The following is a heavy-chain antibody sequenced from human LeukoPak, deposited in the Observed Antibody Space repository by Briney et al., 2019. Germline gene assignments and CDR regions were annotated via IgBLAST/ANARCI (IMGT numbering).Heavy chain of an antibody. CDR3: ARDRHYSSSWYFWN. CDR1: GFIVSRNY. V-gene: IGHV3-53*01. Sequence: PGGSLRLSCGVSGFIVSRNYMSWVRQAPGKGLEWVSIIYTGGDTYYADSVKGRFTISRDNSNNTLYLQMNSLRAEGTGMYYCARDRHYSSSWYFWNWGQGTLVTVSS. CDR2: IYTGGDT. D-gene: IGHD6-13*01. J-gene: IGHJ4*02.